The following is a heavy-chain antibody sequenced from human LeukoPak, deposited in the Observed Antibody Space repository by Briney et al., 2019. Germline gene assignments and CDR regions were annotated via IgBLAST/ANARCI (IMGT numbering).Heavy chain of an antibody. CDR1: GFPFSNYA. CDR2: VSSIGISS. Sequence: GGSLRLSCTASGFPFSNYAITWVRQAPGKGLEWVSSVSSIGISSYYADSVKGRFTISRDNSQNTLYLQMNSLRAEDTAIYYCAKDMGSRATNLDYWGQGTLVTVSS. J-gene: IGHJ4*02. V-gene: IGHV3-23*01. D-gene: IGHD1-26*01. CDR3: AKDMGSRATNLDY.